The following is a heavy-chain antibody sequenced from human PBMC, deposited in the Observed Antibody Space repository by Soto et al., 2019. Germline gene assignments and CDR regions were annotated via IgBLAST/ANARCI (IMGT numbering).Heavy chain of an antibody. J-gene: IGHJ6*02. CDR2: ISYDGSNK. Sequence: GGSLRLSCAASGFTFSSYAMHWVRQAPGKGLEWVAVISYDGSNKYYADSVKGRFTISRDNSKNTLYLQMNSLRAEDTAVYYRAREMGEYGMDVWGQGTTVTVSS. CDR3: AREMGEYGMDV. CDR1: GFTFSSYA. D-gene: IGHD3-16*01. V-gene: IGHV3-30-3*01.